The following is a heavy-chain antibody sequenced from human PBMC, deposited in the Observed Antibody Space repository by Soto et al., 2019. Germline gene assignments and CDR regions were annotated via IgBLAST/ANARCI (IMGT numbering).Heavy chain of an antibody. CDR1: GCTFTSYA. Sequence: GXSVKVSCKASGCTFTSYAMHWVRQAPGQRLEWMXWINAXNGNKKYSQKXXGRVTITXXTSARTAYMDLSSLRSEDTAVYYCARVGPHADPWGKGTLVTVYS. CDR3: ARVGPHADP. J-gene: IGHJ5*02. CDR2: INAXNGNK. V-gene: IGHV1-3*01.